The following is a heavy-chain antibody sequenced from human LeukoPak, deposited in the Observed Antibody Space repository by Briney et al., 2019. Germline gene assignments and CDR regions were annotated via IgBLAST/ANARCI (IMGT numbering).Heavy chain of an antibody. D-gene: IGHD3-3*01. CDR1: GFTFSSYA. V-gene: IGHV3-23*01. Sequence: SGGSLRLSCAASGFTFSSYAMSWVRQAPGKGLEWVSSISGSGGSTYYADSVKGRFTIFRDNSKNTLYLQMNSLRAEDTAVYYCAKQGGTIFGVVVVRNFDYWGQGTLVTVSS. CDR2: ISGSGGST. CDR3: AKQGGTIFGVVVVRNFDY. J-gene: IGHJ4*02.